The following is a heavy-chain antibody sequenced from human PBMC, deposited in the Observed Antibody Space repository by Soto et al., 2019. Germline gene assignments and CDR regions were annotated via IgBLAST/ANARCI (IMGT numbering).Heavy chain of an antibody. V-gene: IGHV4-59*01. CDR1: CGSISSYY. Sequence: ETLSLTCTVSCGSISSYYWSWIRQPPGKGLEWIGYIYYSGSTNYNPSLKSRVTISVDTSKNQFSLKLSSVTAAATAVYYCARAGTPAGAFDIWGQGTMVTVSS. D-gene: IGHD6-13*01. CDR3: ARAGTPAGAFDI. CDR2: IYYSGST. J-gene: IGHJ3*02.